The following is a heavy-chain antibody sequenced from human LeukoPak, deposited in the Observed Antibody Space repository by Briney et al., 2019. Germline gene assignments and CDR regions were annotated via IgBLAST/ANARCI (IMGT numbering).Heavy chain of an antibody. CDR2: IHHDGRI. CDR3: ARDSINYGDYVEEKRPTYYYGMDV. J-gene: IGHJ6*02. CDR1: GGSIDSTNW. D-gene: IGHD4-17*01. V-gene: IGHV4/OR15-8*01. Sequence: PSETLSLTCDVSGGSIDSTNWWNWVRQPPGKGLEWIGEIHHDGRINYNPSLKSRVTLSVDKSKNQFSLKLSSVTAADTAVYYCARDSINYGDYVEEKRPTYYYGMDVWGQGTTVTVSS.